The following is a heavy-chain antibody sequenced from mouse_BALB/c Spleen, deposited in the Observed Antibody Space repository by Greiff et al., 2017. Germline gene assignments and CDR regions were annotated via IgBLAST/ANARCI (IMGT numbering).Heavy chain of an antibody. D-gene: IGHD1-1*01. Sequence: EVKLMESGGGLVKPGGSLKLSCAASGFTFSSYAMSWVRQSPEKRLEWVAEISSGGSYTYYPDTVTGRFTISRDNAKNTLYLEMSSLRSEDTAMYYCAREGYYGSSYAMDYWGQGTSVTVSS. V-gene: IGHV5-9-4*01. J-gene: IGHJ4*01. CDR2: ISSGGSYT. CDR1: GFTFSSYA. CDR3: AREGYYGSSYAMDY.